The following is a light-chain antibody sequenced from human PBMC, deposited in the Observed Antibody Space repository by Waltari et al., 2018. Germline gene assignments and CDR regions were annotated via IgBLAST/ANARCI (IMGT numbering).Light chain of an antibody. CDR2: EVS. Sequence: QPALPKPASVSGSPGQSITISCPGTSSDINDFNCVSWYQQHPGKAPKLMIYEVSNRPSGVSNRFSGSKSGNTASLTISGLQAEDEADYYCSSYTSTYRVFGGGTKLTVL. CDR3: SSYTSTYRV. CDR1: SSDINDFNC. V-gene: IGLV2-14*01. J-gene: IGLJ3*02.